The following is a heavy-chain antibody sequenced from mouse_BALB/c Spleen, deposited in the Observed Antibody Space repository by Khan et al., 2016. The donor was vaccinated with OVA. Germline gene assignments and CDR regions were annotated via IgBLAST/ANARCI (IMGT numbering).Heavy chain of an antibody. D-gene: IGHD1-1*01. V-gene: IGHV3-2*02. CDR3: SRVYAGDFDY. J-gene: IGHJ2*02. CDR1: GYSITSDYA. Sequence: VQLKESGPGLVKPSQSLSLTCTVTGYSITSDYAWNWIRQFPGNKLEWMGFISYSGNTKYNPSLTSRFSINRDTSKKQLFLPFKSATTEDTATYYVSRVYAGDFDYWAQGTSLTLSS. CDR2: ISYSGNT.